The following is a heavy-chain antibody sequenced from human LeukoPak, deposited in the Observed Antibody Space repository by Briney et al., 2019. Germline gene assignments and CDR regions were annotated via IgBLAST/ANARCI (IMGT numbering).Heavy chain of an antibody. J-gene: IGHJ3*02. CDR2: IYYSGST. D-gene: IGHD3-22*01. CDR3: ARGSLTYYDSSGYYYRAFDI. CDR1: GGSISSGGYY. V-gene: IGHV4-31*03. Sequence: PSQTLSLTCTVSGGSISSGGYYWSWIRQHPGEGLEWIGYIYYSGSTYYNPSLKSRVTISVDTSKNQFSLKLSSVTAADTAVYYCARGSLTYYDSSGYYYRAFDIWGQGTMVTVSS.